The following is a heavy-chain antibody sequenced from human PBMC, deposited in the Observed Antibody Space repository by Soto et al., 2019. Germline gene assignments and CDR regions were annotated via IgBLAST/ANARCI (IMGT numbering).Heavy chain of an antibody. J-gene: IGHJ6*02. CDR2: INHSGST. CDR1: GGSFSGYY. D-gene: IGHD3-10*01. V-gene: IGHV4-34*01. CDR3: ARATYYYGSGSLRGMDV. Sequence: QVQLQQWGAGLLKPSETLSLTCAVYGGSFSGYYWSWIRQPPGKGLEWIGEINHSGSTNYNPSLKSRVTISVDTSKNQFSLKLSSVTAADTAGYYCARATYYYGSGSLRGMDVWGQGTTVTVSS.